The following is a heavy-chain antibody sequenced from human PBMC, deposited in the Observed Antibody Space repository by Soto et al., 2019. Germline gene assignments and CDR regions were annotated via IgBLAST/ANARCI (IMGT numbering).Heavy chain of an antibody. Sequence: QVQLVQSGAEVKKPGSSVKVSCKASGGTFSSYAISWVRQAPGQGLEWMGGIIPIFGTANYAQKFQGRVTXTXDXXTSTAYMELSSLRSEDTAVYYCASHRAAAAAPFDYWGQGTLVTVSS. CDR2: IIPIFGTA. V-gene: IGHV1-69*05. J-gene: IGHJ4*02. CDR3: ASHRAAAAAPFDY. CDR1: GGTFSSYA. D-gene: IGHD2-15*01.